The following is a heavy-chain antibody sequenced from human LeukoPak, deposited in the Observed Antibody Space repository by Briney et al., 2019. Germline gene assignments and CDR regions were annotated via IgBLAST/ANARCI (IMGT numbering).Heavy chain of an antibody. CDR1: GGSFSGYY. D-gene: IGHD1-26*01. Sequence: PSETLSLTCAVYGGSFSGYYWSWIRQPPGKGLEWIGEINHSGSTNYNPSLKSRVTISIDTSKNQFSLKLSSVTAADTAVYYCARVPSWESKYYFDYWGQGTLVTVSS. V-gene: IGHV4-34*01. J-gene: IGHJ4*02. CDR3: ARVPSWESKYYFDY. CDR2: INHSGST.